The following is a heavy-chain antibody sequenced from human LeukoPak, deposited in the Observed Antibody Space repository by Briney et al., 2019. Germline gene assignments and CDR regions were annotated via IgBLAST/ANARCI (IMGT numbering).Heavy chain of an antibody. CDR2: IYYSGST. V-gene: IGHV4-39*07. Sequence: SETLSLTCTVSGGSISSSSYYWGWIRQPPGKGLEWIGSIYYSGSTYYNPSLKSRVTISVDTSKNQFSLKLSSVTAADTAVYYCARSLEGWNYVGYYYYYMDVWGKGTTVTVSS. CDR1: GGSISSSSYY. J-gene: IGHJ6*03. CDR3: ARSLEGWNYVGYYYYYMDV. D-gene: IGHD1-7*01.